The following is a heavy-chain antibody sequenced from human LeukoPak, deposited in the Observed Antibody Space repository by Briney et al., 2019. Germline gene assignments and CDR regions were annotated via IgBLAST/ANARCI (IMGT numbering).Heavy chain of an antibody. D-gene: IGHD1-26*01. CDR3: AQSAYSGCYLTN. J-gene: IGHJ4*02. Sequence: KAGGSLRLSCAASGFIFSTYSMNWVRQAPGKGLEWVSSISSSSTYIYYADSVKGRFIISRDNAKNSLFLQMNSLRAEDTAVYYCAQSAYSGCYLTNWGQGTLVTVSS. CDR1: GFIFSTYS. CDR2: ISSSSTYI. V-gene: IGHV3-21*01.